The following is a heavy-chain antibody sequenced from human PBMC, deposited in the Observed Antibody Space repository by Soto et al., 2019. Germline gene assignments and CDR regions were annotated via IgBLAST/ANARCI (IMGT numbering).Heavy chain of an antibody. CDR2: ISSNGGST. D-gene: IGHD2-2*01. CDR3: ARGGYCSSTSCSAPRGMDF. CDR1: GFTFSSYA. J-gene: IGHJ6*02. Sequence: HPGGSLRLSCAASGFTFSSYAMHWVRQAPGKGLEYVSAISSNGGSTYYADSVKGRFTISRDNSKNTLYLQMGSLRAEDMAVYYCARGGYCSSTSCSAPRGMDFCGQGPTVTDS. V-gene: IGHV3-64*02.